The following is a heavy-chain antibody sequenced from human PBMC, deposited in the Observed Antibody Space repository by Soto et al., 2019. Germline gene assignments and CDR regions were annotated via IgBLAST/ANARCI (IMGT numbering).Heavy chain of an antibody. Sequence: SETLSLTCTVSGGSISSGGYYWSWIRQHPGKGLEWIGYIYYSGSTYYNPPLKSRVTISVDTSKNQFSLKLSSVTAADTAVYYCARGSYGSGSYPPTHNWFDPWGQGTLVTVSS. V-gene: IGHV4-31*03. CDR1: GGSISSGGYY. J-gene: IGHJ5*02. CDR3: ARGSYGSGSYPPTHNWFDP. D-gene: IGHD3-10*01. CDR2: IYYSGST.